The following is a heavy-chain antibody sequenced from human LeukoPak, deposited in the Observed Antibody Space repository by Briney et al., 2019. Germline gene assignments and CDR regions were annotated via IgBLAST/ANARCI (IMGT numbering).Heavy chain of an antibody. V-gene: IGHV3-33*03. CDR1: GFTFSSYG. CDR3: AKDGVSGYPRTGWFDP. D-gene: IGHD5-12*01. J-gene: IGHJ5*02. CDR2: IWYDGSNK. Sequence: GGSLRLSCAASGFTFSSYGMHWVRQAPGKGLEWVAVIWYDGSNKYYADSVKGRFTISRDNAKNSLYLQMNSLRAEDTALYYCAKDGVSGYPRTGWFDPWGQGTLVTVSS.